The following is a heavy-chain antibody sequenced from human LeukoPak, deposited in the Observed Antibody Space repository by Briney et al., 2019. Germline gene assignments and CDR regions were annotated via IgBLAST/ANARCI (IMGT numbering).Heavy chain of an antibody. J-gene: IGHJ4*02. V-gene: IGHV1-69*02. CDR2: IIPILGIA. Sequence: ASVKVSCKTSGGTFSSYTISWVRQAPGQGLEWMGRIIPILGIANYAQKFQGRVTITADKSTSTAYMELSSLRSEDTAVYYCARGIIAAAGTPLFDYWGQGTLVTVSS. CDR1: GGTFSSYT. CDR3: ARGIIAAAGTPLFDY. D-gene: IGHD6-13*01.